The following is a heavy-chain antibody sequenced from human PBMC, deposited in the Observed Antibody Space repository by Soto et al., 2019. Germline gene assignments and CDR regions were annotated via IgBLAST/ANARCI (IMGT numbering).Heavy chain of an antibody. CDR3: AREAGNNDYTMDV. J-gene: IGHJ6*02. D-gene: IGHD1-1*01. V-gene: IGHV3-33*01. CDR1: GFTFSRYG. CDR2: IWYDGSNK. Sequence: QVQLVESGGGVVQPGRSLRLSCEASGFTFSRYGMHWVRQAPGKGLEWVAIIWYDGSNKYYADSVKGRFTISRDNSKQTLYLQMNSLRPEATAVYYCAREAGNNDYTMDVWGQGTTVTVSS.